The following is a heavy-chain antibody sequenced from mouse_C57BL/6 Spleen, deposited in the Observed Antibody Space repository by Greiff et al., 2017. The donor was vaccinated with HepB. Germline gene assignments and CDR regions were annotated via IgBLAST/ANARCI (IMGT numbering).Heavy chain of an antibody. D-gene: IGHD2-4*01. Sequence: QVQLQQSGPGLVQPSQSLSITCTVSGFSLTSYGVHWVRQSPGKGLEWLGVIWSGGSTDYNAAFISRLSISKDNSKRQVFFKMNSLQADDTAIDYCAGTKSTTNWYFDVWGTGTMVTVSA. V-gene: IGHV2-2*01. J-gene: IGHJ1*03. CDR1: GFSLTSYG. CDR3: AGTKSTTNWYFDV. CDR2: IWSGGST.